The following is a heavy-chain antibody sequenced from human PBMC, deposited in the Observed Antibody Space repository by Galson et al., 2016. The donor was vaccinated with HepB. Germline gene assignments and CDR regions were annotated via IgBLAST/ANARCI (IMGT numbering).Heavy chain of an antibody. CDR1: GFTFSNYA. CDR3: PRDSRMLYYGSGSYFDY. V-gene: IGHV3-30-3*01. D-gene: IGHD3-10*01. CDR2: ISYDGNNK. J-gene: IGHJ4*02. Sequence: SLRLSCAASGFTFSNYAMHWVRQAPGKGLEWVAVISYDGNNKYYADSVKGRFTISRDNSKNMLYLQMNSLRPEDTAVFYCPRDSRMLYYGSGSYFDYWGQGTLVTVSS.